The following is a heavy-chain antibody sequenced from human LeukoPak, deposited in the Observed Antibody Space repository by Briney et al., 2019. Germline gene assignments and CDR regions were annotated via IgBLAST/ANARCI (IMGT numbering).Heavy chain of an antibody. Sequence: PSETLSLTCTVSGGSTSSYYWSWIRQPPGKGLEWIGYIYYSGSTNYNPSLKSRVTISVDTSKNQFSLKLSSVTAADTAVYYCARLTTVTMAFDYWGQGTLVTVSS. D-gene: IGHD4-17*01. CDR1: GGSTSSYY. J-gene: IGHJ4*02. CDR3: ARLTTVTMAFDY. CDR2: IYYSGST. V-gene: IGHV4-59*01.